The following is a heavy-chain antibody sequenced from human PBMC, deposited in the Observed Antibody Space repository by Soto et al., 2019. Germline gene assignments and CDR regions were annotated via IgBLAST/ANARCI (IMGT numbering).Heavy chain of an antibody. Sequence: SVKVSCKASGYTFTSYAMHWVRQAPVQRLEWMGWINAGNGNTKYSQKFQGRVTITRDTSASTAYMELSSLRSEDTAVYYCASLSIGYCSSTSCFEWFDPWGQGTLVTVSS. V-gene: IGHV1-3*01. CDR3: ASLSIGYCSSTSCFEWFDP. CDR1: GYTFTSYA. CDR2: INAGNGNT. J-gene: IGHJ5*02. D-gene: IGHD2-2*01.